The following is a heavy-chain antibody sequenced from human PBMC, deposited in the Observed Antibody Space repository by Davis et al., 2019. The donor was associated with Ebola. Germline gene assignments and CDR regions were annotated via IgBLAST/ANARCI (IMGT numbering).Heavy chain of an antibody. CDR3: AGDYSSAWAFFDH. D-gene: IGHD6-19*01. J-gene: IGHJ4*02. CDR1: GFSFRDYW. Sequence: GESLKISCAASGFSFRDYWMSWVRQAPGKGLEWVANINQDGNDKYYVDSVKGRFTISRDNAKNSLYLQMNSLRTEDTAVYYCAGDYSSAWAFFDHWGQGTLVTVSS. V-gene: IGHV3-7*03. CDR2: INQDGNDK.